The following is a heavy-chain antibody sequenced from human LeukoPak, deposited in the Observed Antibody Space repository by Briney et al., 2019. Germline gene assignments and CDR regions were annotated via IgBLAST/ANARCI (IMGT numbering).Heavy chain of an antibody. Sequence: PGRSLRLPCAASGFTFDDYAMHWVRQAPGKGLEWVSVISADSATTFYADSVKGRFTISRDNAKNTVFLQMSSLRAEDTALYYCARKSASGNYPLDYWGQGTLVTVSS. V-gene: IGHV3-9*01. CDR2: ISADSATT. J-gene: IGHJ4*02. CDR1: GFTFDDYA. CDR3: ARKSASGNYPLDY. D-gene: IGHD3-10*01.